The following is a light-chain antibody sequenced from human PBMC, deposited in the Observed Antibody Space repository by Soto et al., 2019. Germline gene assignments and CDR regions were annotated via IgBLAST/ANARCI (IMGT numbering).Light chain of an antibody. CDR1: QSISSW. J-gene: IGKJ1*01. V-gene: IGKV1-5*01. CDR3: QQYNSYSQT. Sequence: MTQSPATLSASVGDRVTITCRASQSISSWLAWYQQKPGKAPKFLIYDASSLESGVPSRFSGSGSGTEFTLTISSLQPDDFATYYCQQYNSYSQTFGQGTKV. CDR2: DAS.